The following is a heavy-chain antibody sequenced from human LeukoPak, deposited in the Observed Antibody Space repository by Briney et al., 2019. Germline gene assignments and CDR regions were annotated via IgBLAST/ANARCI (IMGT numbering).Heavy chain of an antibody. V-gene: IGHV5-51*01. CDR3: ARLISYSSGWLGYYFDY. CDR1: GYSFTSYW. D-gene: IGHD6-19*01. J-gene: IGHJ4*02. Sequence: GESLKISCKGSGYSFTSYWIGWVRQMPGKGLEWMGIIYPGDSDTRYSPSFQGQVTISADKSISTAYLQWSSLKASGTAMYYCARLISYSSGWLGYYFDYWGQGTLVTVSS. CDR2: IYPGDSDT.